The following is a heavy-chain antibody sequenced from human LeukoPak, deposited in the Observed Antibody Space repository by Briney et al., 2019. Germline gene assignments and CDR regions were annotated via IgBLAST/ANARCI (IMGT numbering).Heavy chain of an antibody. CDR3: GAEDIVVVPAAILKGDWFDP. D-gene: IGHD2-2*02. CDR1: GFTFSSYS. Sequence: PGGSLRLSCAASGFTFSSYSMNWVRQAPGKGLEWVAYINGGGSPIYYADSVRGRFTISRDNADNSLYLHMNSLRAEDTAVYYCGAEDIVVVPAAILKGDWFDPWGQGTLVTVSS. V-gene: IGHV3-48*01. CDR2: INGGGSPI. J-gene: IGHJ5*02.